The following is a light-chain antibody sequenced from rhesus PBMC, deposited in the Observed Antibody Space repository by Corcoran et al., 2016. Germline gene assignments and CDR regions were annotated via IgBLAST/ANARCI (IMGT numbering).Light chain of an antibody. J-gene: IGKJ1*01. CDR2: GAS. CDR1: QGINKE. Sequence: DIQMTQSPSTLSASVGDRVTVTCRASQGINKELSWYQQKPGKAPSLLIYGASTLQPGGSPRFSGSGSGTDYTPTIRSLQPEDVAIYYCLQDCTSPWTFGQGTKVEIK. V-gene: IGKV1-94*01. CDR3: LQDCTSPWT.